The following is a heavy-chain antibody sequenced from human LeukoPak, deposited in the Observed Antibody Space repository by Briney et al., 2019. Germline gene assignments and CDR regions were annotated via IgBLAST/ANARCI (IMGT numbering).Heavy chain of an antibody. Sequence: GGSLRLSCAASGFTFSSYAMHWVRQAPGKGLEWVAVISYDGSNKYYADSVKGRFTISRDNSKNTLYLQMNSLRAEDTAVYYCAKFDSLGGSSSAVDYWGQGTLVTVSS. CDR1: GFTFSSYA. CDR2: ISYDGSNK. V-gene: IGHV3-30*01. D-gene: IGHD6-6*01. J-gene: IGHJ4*02. CDR3: AKFDSLGGSSSAVDY.